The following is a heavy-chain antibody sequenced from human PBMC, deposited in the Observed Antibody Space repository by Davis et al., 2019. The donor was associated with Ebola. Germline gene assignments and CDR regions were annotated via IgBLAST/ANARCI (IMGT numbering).Heavy chain of an antibody. CDR1: GFTFDDYT. D-gene: IGHD6-25*01. Sequence: GGSLRLSCAASGFTFDDYTMHWVRQAPGKGLEWVSLISWNSGNIGYADSVKGRFTASRDNAKKSLVLQMNSLRPEDTAVYYCVKSPWDVAAYYMDVWGKGTTVTVSS. CDR2: ISWNSGNI. J-gene: IGHJ6*03. CDR3: VKSPWDVAAYYMDV. V-gene: IGHV3-9*01.